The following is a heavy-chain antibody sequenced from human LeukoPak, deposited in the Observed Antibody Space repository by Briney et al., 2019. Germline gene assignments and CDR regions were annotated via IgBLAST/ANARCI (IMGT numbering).Heavy chain of an antibody. Sequence: PGGSLRLSCAASGFTFSSYAMHWVRQAPGKGLEWVAVISYDGSNKYYADSVKGRFTISRDNSKNTLYLQMNSLRAEDTAVYYCARELYDYGGTLDYWGQGTLVTVSS. J-gene: IGHJ4*02. V-gene: IGHV3-30*04. CDR1: GFTFSSYA. CDR3: ARELYDYGGTLDY. D-gene: IGHD4-23*01. CDR2: ISYDGSNK.